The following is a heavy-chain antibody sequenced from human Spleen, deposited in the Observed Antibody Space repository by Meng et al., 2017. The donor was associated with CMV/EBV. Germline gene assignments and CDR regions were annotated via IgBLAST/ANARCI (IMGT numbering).Heavy chain of an antibody. CDR2: FSPHGGGT. CDR3: ARPYYGSGSFEH. Sequence: ASGSTFSGYRIRWVQQAPERGLGWMGWFSPHGGGTKYSQRFQGRVTMTTDTSISTAYMELTRLRSDDTAIYYCARPYYGSGSFEHWGQGTLVTVSS. J-gene: IGHJ4*02. V-gene: IGHV1-2*02. CDR1: GSTFSGYR. D-gene: IGHD3-10*01.